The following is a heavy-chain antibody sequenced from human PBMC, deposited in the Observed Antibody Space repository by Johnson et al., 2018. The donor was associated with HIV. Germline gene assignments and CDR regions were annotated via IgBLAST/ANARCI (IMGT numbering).Heavy chain of an antibody. D-gene: IGHD5-12*01. Sequence: APGKGLEWVSAISGTGGTTYYADSVRGRFSISRDKSKDTLYLQMSSLRAEDTAVYYCAKGRGYDYDALDFWGQGTMVTVSS. CDR2: ISGTGGTT. CDR3: AKGRGYDYDALDF. V-gene: IGHV3-23*01. J-gene: IGHJ3*01.